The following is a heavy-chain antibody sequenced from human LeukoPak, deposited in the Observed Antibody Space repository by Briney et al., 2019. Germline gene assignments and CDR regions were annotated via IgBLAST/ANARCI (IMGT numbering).Heavy chain of an antibody. CDR2: INPNSDAT. CDR3: AINKYASISDGFEI. J-gene: IGHJ3*02. D-gene: IGHD2-2*01. V-gene: IGHV1-2*02. Sequence: SVKLSCKASGYASTGYNMRSVPHTPRQRVERRGGINPNSDATNSAQKLQGRVTMTWDTSISTVYMELSRLRSDDTAVYYCAINKYASISDGFEIWGQGTMVTVSS. CDR1: GYASTGYN.